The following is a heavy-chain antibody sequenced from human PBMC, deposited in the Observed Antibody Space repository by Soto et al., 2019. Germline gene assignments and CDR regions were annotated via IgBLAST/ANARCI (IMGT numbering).Heavy chain of an antibody. J-gene: IGHJ3*02. D-gene: IGHD3-22*01. CDR1: GYTFTSYG. V-gene: IGHV1-18*04. CDR2: ISAYNGNT. Sequence: ASVKVSCKASGYTFTSYGISWVRQAPGQGLERMGWISAYNGNTNYAQKLQGRVTMTTDTSTSTAYMELRSLRSDDTAVYYCARGNYYDSSGYYPADAFDIWGQGTMVTVSS. CDR3: ARGNYYDSSGYYPADAFDI.